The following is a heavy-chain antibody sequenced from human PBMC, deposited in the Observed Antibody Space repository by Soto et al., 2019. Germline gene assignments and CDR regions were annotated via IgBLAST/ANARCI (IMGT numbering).Heavy chain of an antibody. J-gene: IGHJ3*02. CDR2: TYYRSKWYN. Sequence: SQTLSLTCAMSGDSVSSNSAAWNWIRQSPSRGLEWLGRTYYRSKWYNDYAVSVKSRITINPDTSKNQFSLQLNSVTPEDTAVYYCARGSRVVVAATFARRVRGAFDIWGQGTMVTVSS. CDR3: ARGSRVVVAATFARRVRGAFDI. CDR1: GDSVSSNSAA. D-gene: IGHD2-15*01. V-gene: IGHV6-1*01.